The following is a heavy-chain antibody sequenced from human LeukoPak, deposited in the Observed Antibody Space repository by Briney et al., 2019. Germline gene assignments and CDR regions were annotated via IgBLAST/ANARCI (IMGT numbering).Heavy chain of an antibody. V-gene: IGHV4-31*03. CDR1: GDSISSGGYY. Sequence: SETLSLTCTVSGDSISSGGYYWSWIRQHPGKGLEWIGYIYYSGSTYYNPSLKSRVTISVDTSKNQFSLKLSSVTAADTAVYYCARTTRYYDSSGYYLLDALDIWGQGTMVTVSS. D-gene: IGHD3-22*01. CDR2: IYYSGST. CDR3: ARTTRYYDSSGYYLLDALDI. J-gene: IGHJ3*02.